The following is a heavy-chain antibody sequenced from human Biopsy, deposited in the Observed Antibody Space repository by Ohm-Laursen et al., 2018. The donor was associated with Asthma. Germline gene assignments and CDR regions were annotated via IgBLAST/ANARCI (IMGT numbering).Heavy chain of an antibody. CDR3: ARTYYDFLTGQVKDAFGI. V-gene: IGHV1-3*01. Sequence: ASVKVSCKASGYNFISFAIHWVRQAPGQRLEWMGWINAGNGNTKYSQKFQGRVSITRDTSASTAYMELTSLRSEDTAAYYCARTYYDFLTGQVKDAFGIWGQGTMVTVSS. CDR2: INAGNGNT. J-gene: IGHJ3*02. CDR1: GYNFISFA. D-gene: IGHD3-9*01.